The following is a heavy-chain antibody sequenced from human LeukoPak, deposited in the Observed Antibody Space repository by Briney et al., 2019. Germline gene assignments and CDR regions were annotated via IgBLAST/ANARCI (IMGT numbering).Heavy chain of an antibody. J-gene: IGHJ4*02. CDR2: ISYDGSNK. CDR3: ARVNLRLHVWVITGNRFDY. CDR1: GFTFSSYA. Sequence: GRSLRLSCAASGFTFSSYAMHWVRQAPGKGLEWVAVISYDGSNKYYTDSVKGRFTISRDNSKNTLYLQMNSLSAEDTSVYYCARVNLRLHVWVITGNRFDYWRQGAIVAVSS. V-gene: IGHV3-30*10. D-gene: IGHD3-22*01.